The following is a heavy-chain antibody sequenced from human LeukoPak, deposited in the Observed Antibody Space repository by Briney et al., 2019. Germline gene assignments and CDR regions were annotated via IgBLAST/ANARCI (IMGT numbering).Heavy chain of an antibody. CDR3: AREGYQGSFDY. Sequence: ASVKVSCKASGGTFSSYAISWVRQAPGQGLEWMGGIIPISGTANYAQKFQGRVTITADKSTSTAYMELSSLRSEDTAVYYCAREGYQGSFDYWGQGTLVTVSS. V-gene: IGHV1-69*06. CDR1: GGTFSSYA. CDR2: IIPISGTA. D-gene: IGHD2-2*01. J-gene: IGHJ4*02.